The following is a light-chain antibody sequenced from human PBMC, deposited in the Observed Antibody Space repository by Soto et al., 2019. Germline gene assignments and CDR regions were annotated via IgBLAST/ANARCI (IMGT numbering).Light chain of an antibody. CDR1: SFNIGSNT. CDR3: AAWDDSLNGYV. V-gene: IGLV1-44*01. Sequence: QSVLTQPPSASGTPGQRVTISCSGSSFNIGSNTVNWYQQLPGTTPKLLIYSNNQRPSWVPDRFSGSKSGTSASLAISGLQSEDEDDYYCAAWDDSLNGYVFGAGTKLTVL. CDR2: SNN. J-gene: IGLJ1*01.